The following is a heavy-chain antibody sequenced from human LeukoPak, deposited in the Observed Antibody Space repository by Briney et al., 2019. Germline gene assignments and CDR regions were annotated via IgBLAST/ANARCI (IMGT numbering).Heavy chain of an antibody. Sequence: GGSLRLSCAASGFTFSSYWMHWVRRGPGKGLVWVSRINSDGSSTRHADSVKGRFTISRDNAKNMVYLQMNSLRAEDTAVYYRARDRDGPDYWGQGTLVTVSS. CDR1: GFTFSSYW. D-gene: IGHD5-24*01. CDR2: INSDGSST. V-gene: IGHV3-74*01. J-gene: IGHJ4*02. CDR3: ARDRDGPDY.